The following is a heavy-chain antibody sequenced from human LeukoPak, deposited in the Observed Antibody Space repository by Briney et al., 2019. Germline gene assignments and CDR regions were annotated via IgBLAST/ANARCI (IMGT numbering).Heavy chain of an antibody. CDR2: ISTDGSST. CDR1: GFTFSNAW. V-gene: IGHV3-74*01. J-gene: IGHJ5*02. Sequence: GGSLRLSCAASGFTFSNAWMSWVRQAPGKGLVWVSRISTDGSSTSYADSVKGRFTISRDNAKKTLYLQMNSVRAEDTAVYYCARDFKEADPWGQGTLVTVSS. CDR3: ARDFKEADP.